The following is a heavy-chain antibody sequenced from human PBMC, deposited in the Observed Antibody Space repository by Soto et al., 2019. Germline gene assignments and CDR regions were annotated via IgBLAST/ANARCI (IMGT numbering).Heavy chain of an antibody. J-gene: IGHJ4*02. CDR2: ISGSGGST. Sequence: GGSLRLSCAASGFTFSSYAMSWVRQAPGKGLEWVSAISGSGGSTYYADSVKGRFTISRDNSKNTLYLQMNSLRAEYTAVYYCAKYSIHSSGWYRFDYWGQGTLVTVSS. V-gene: IGHV3-23*01. CDR3: AKYSIHSSGWYRFDY. CDR1: GFTFSSYA. D-gene: IGHD6-19*01.